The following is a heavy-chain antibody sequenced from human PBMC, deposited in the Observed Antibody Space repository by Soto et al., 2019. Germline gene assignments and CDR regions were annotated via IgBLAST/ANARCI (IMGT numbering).Heavy chain of an antibody. J-gene: IGHJ4*02. CDR2: ISVYNGFT. Sequence: QVQLVQSGGEVKKPGASVRVSCRASGYTFPTYGIAWVRQAPGHGLEWMGWISVYNGFTHYAQKFRGRVTVTTETSTSTVHMELRSLSSDDTVVYYCAREFEGHSSSWPFDYWGQGTLVTVSA. D-gene: IGHD6-13*01. V-gene: IGHV1-18*01. CDR3: AREFEGHSSSWPFDY. CDR1: GYTFPTYG.